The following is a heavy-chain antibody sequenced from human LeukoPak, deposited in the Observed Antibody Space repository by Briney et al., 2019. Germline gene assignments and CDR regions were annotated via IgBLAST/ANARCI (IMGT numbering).Heavy chain of an antibody. Sequence: GGSLRLSCAASGFTFSSYGMHWVRQAPGKGLEWVAVISYDGSNKYYADSVKGRFTISRDNSKNTLYLQMNSLRAEDTAVYYCASDLARDDDAFDIWGQGTMVTVSS. CDR1: GFTFSSYG. CDR3: ASDLARDDDAFDI. V-gene: IGHV3-30*03. J-gene: IGHJ3*02. CDR2: ISYDGSNK.